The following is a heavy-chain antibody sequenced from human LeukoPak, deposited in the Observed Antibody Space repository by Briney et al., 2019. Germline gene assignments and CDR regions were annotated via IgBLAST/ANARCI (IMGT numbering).Heavy chain of an antibody. J-gene: IGHJ5*02. CDR3: ARDSRARRFGEFLSRAAQYNWFDP. D-gene: IGHD3-10*01. V-gene: IGHV3-7*01. CDR1: GFTFSSYW. Sequence: GGSLRLSCAASGFTFSSYWMSWVRQAPGKGLEWVANIKQDGSDKYYVDSVKGRFIISRDNVKNSLYLQMNSLRAEDTAVYYCARDSRARRFGEFLSRAAQYNWFDPWGQGTLVTVSS. CDR2: IKQDGSDK.